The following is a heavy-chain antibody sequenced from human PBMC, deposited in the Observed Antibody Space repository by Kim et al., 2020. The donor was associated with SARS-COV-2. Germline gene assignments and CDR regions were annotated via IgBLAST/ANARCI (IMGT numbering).Heavy chain of an antibody. CDR3: TTLTVVTGRPTY. CDR2: IHNDGGVT. Sequence: GGSLRLSCAASGFTFSDYSMHWVRQAPGKGLVWVSNIHNDGGVTNYADSVKGRFTISRDNAKNTVYLQMNSLRAEDTAVYYCTTLTVVTGRPTYWGQGTPVRVSS. D-gene: IGHD3-22*01. J-gene: IGHJ4*02. CDR1: GFTFSDYS. V-gene: IGHV3-74*01.